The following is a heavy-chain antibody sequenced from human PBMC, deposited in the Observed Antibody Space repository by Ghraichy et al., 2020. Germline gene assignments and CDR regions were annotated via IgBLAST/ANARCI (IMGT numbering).Heavy chain of an antibody. CDR3: ARESSVTYVNDY. Sequence: GGSLRLSCSASGFPFSNYYMSWIRQAPGKGLEWIAYISSSGSPIYYADSVKGRFTISRDNAENSLYLQMSSLSAEDTAVYYCARESSVTYVNDYWGREILVTVSS. CDR2: ISSSGSPI. J-gene: IGHJ4*02. D-gene: IGHD3-16*01. V-gene: IGHV3-11*01. CDR1: GFPFSNYY.